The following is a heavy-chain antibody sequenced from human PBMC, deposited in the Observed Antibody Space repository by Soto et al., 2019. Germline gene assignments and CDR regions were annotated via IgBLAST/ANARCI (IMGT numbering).Heavy chain of an antibody. V-gene: IGHV3-30-3*01. J-gene: IGHJ4*02. CDR1: GFTFSSYA. D-gene: IGHD5-18*01. CDR2: ISYDGSNK. CDR3: ARRGYRYGSPYDFDY. Sequence: GGSLRLSCAASGFTFSSYAMHWVRQAPGKGLEWVAVISYDGSNKYYSDSVKGRFTISRDNSKNTLYLPMNSLRAEDTAVYYCARRGYRYGSPYDFDYWGQGPLVTVSS.